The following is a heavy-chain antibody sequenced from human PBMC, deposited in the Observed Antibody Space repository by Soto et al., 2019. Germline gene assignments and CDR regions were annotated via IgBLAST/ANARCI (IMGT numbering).Heavy chain of an antibody. CDR1: GFTFSSYG. J-gene: IGHJ6*04. CDR2: ISYDGSNK. CDR3: AKVGRREYSSINV. D-gene: IGHD6-6*01. V-gene: IGHV3-30*18. Sequence: GGSLRLSCAASGFTFSSYGMHWVRQAPGKGLEWVAVISYDGSNKYYADSVKGRFTISRDNSKNTLYLQMNSLRAEDTAVYYCAKVGRREYSSINVWGKGTTVTVSS.